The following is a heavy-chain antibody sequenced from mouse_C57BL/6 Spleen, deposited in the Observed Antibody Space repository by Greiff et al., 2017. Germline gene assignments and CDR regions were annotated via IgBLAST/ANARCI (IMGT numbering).Heavy chain of an antibody. CDR1: GYTFTGYW. CDR2: ILPGSGST. D-gene: IGHD1-1*01. Sequence: VQGVESGAELMKPGASVKLSCKATGYTFTGYWIEWVKQRPGHGLEWIGEILPGSGSTNYNEKFKGKATFTADTSSNTAYMQLSSLTTEDSAIYYCARRENYYGSIHYFDYWGQGTTLTVSS. CDR3: ARRENYYGSIHYFDY. V-gene: IGHV1-9*01. J-gene: IGHJ2*01.